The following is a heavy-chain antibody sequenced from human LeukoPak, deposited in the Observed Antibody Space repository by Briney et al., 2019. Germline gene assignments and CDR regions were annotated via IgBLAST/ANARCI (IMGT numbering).Heavy chain of an antibody. D-gene: IGHD2-2*01. CDR1: GGSITNTAYY. CDR2: VYNSGKI. CDR3: RIVVMPAAAFDY. J-gene: IGHJ4*02. V-gene: IGHV4-39*07. Sequence: SETLPLTCTVSGGSITNTAYYWGWIRQPPGQGLEWIGGVYNSGKIYYNPSLKSRVTISIDTSNNQFSLNLNSVTAADTAVYYCRIVVMPAAAFDYWGQGALVTVSS.